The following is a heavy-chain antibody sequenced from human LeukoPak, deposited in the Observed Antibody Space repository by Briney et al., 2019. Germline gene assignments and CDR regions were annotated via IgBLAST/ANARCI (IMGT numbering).Heavy chain of an antibody. CDR1: GYTFTGYY. V-gene: IGHV1-2*02. J-gene: IGHJ4*02. CDR3: ARGHRRITMVRGVEEPVY. CDR2: INPNSGGT. Sequence: ASVKVSCKASGYTFTGYYVHWVRQAPGQGLEWMGWINPNSGGTNYAQKFQGRVTMTRDTSISTAYMELSRLRSDDTAVYYCARGHRRITMVRGVEEPVYWGQGTLVTVSS. D-gene: IGHD3-10*01.